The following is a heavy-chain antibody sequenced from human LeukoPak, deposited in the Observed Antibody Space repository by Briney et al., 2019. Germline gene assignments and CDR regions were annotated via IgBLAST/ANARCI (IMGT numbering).Heavy chain of an antibody. CDR1: GYTFTGYY. Sequence: ASVTVSCKASGYTFTGYYMHWVRQAPGQGLEWMGWINPNSGGTNYAQKFQGRVTMTRDTSISTAYMELSRLRSDDTAVYYCARELRRGNWFDPWGQGTLVTVSS. CDR3: ARELRRGNWFDP. V-gene: IGHV1-2*02. J-gene: IGHJ5*02. D-gene: IGHD4-17*01. CDR2: INPNSGGT.